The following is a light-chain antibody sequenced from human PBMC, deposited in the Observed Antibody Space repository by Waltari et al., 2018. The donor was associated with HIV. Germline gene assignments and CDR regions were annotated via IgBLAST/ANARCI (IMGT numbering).Light chain of an antibody. CDR1: SSDVGGYDS. CDR3: CSYAGTYTYVL. V-gene: IGLV2-11*01. J-gene: IGLJ3*02. Sequence: QSALTQPRSVSGSPGQSVTISCTGTSSDVGGYDSVSWYLQHPGKVPKLIIYEVIKRPSGVPDRFSGSNSCNTASLTISGLQTEDEADYFCCSYAGTYTYVLFGGGTKLTVL. CDR2: EVI.